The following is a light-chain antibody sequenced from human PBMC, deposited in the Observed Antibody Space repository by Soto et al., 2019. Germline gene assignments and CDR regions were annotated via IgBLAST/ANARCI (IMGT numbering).Light chain of an antibody. V-gene: IGKV3-20*01. Sequence: EVVLTQSPCTLSLSPGERATLSCRASQSVADSYFDWYQQKPGRAPRPLFYAATRRATGIPDRFSGSGSGTDFILVISTLEPDDFAVYYCHHFRSSTETFGQGTKVE. J-gene: IGKJ1*01. CDR2: AAT. CDR3: HHFRSSTET. CDR1: QSVADSY.